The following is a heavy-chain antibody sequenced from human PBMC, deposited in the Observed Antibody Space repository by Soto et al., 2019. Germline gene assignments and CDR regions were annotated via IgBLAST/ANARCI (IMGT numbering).Heavy chain of an antibody. CDR3: ASLYGNEGSFDY. V-gene: IGHV4-30-4*01. D-gene: IGHD3-10*01. J-gene: IGHJ4*02. Sequence: SEALSLTCTVSGGSISSGDYFWSWIRQPPGRDLEWLGHIFYSGSTYYNPSLRSRLAISVDTSRNQFSLRLMSVTAADSAMYYCASLYGNEGSFDYWGQGALVTVSS. CDR1: GGSISSGDYF. CDR2: IFYSGST.